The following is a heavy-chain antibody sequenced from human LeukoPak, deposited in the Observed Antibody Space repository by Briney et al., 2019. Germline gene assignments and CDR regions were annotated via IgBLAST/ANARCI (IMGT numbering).Heavy chain of an antibody. D-gene: IGHD4-17*01. V-gene: IGHV3-23*05. CDR3: IVFGDSNH. CDR2: IHTSGDT. Sequence: GGSLRLSCAASGFPFSTYAMSWVRQAPGKGLEWVSAIHTSGDTCYADSVKGRFTISRDTSKNTLYLQINSLRVEDTAVYYCIVFGDSNHWGQGTLVTVSS. CDR1: GFPFSTYA. J-gene: IGHJ5*02.